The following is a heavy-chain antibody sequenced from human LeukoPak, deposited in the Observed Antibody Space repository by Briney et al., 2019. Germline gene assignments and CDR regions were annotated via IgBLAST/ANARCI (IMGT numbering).Heavy chain of an antibody. Sequence: SEPLSLPCAVYGGSFNGYYWSWLRQPPGKGLEWVGEINHSGSNNYDPSLKSRVTISVDTSKNQFSLKLSSVTAADTAVYYCATSGSYYTFAYWGQGTLVTVSS. D-gene: IGHD1-26*01. CDR3: ATSGSYYTFAY. V-gene: IGHV4-34*01. CDR1: GGSFNGYY. J-gene: IGHJ4*02. CDR2: INHSGSN.